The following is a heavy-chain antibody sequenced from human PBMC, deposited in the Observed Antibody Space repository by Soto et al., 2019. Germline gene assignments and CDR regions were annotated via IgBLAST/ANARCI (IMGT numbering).Heavy chain of an antibody. D-gene: IGHD3-3*01. CDR2: ISSSSSYI. CDR3: ASDSTIFGVVLISGEEYCCTDF. J-gene: IGHJ6*02. Sequence: GEYLRLSYAASGFPFIRYSMNWVRQAPGKGLEWVSSISSSSSYIYYADSVKGRFTISRDNAKNSLYLQMNSLRAEDTAVYYCASDSTIFGVVLISGEEYCCTDFWGPGIMVT. CDR1: GFPFIRYS. V-gene: IGHV3-21*01.